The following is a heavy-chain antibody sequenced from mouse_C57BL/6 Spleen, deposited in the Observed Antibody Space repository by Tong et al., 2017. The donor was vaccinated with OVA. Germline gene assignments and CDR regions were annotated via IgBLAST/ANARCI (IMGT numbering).Heavy chain of an antibody. CDR2: IYPRDGST. CDR1: GYTFTDHT. D-gene: IGHD1-3*01. J-gene: IGHJ1*03. Sequence: VQLQESGAELARPGASVKLSCKVSGYTFTDHTIHWMKQRPEQGLEWIGYIYPRDGSTKYNEKFKGKATFTADTSSNTAYMQLSSLTTEDTAVYYCARNNYEGDWYFDVWGTGTTVTVSS. V-gene: IGHV1-78*01. CDR3: ARNNYEGDWYFDV.